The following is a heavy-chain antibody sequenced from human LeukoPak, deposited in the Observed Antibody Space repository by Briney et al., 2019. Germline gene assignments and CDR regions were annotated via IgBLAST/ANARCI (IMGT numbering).Heavy chain of an antibody. D-gene: IGHD3-22*01. Sequence: GSLRLSCAASGFTFSAYAMAWVRQPPGKGLEWIGEIYHSGSTNYNPSLKSRVTISVDKSKNQFSLKLSSVTAADTAVYYCARVGSTVVVIDYWGQGTPVTVSS. J-gene: IGHJ4*02. CDR1: GFTFSAYA. V-gene: IGHV4-4*02. CDR2: IYHSGST. CDR3: ARVGSTVVVIDY.